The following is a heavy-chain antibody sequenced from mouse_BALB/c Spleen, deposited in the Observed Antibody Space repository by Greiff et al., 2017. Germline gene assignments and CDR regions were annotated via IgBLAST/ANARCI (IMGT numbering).Heavy chain of an antibody. CDR1: GFTFSSFG. V-gene: IGHV5-17*02. CDR3: ARYDYAPYYAMDY. J-gene: IGHJ4*01. D-gene: IGHD2-4*01. CDR2: ISSGSSTI. Sequence: EVQLQESGGGLVQPGGSRKLSCAASGFTFSSFGMHWVRQAPEKGLEWVAYISSGSSTIYYADTVKGRFTISRDNPKNTLFLQMTSLRSEDTAMYYCARYDYAPYYAMDYWGQGTSVTVSS.